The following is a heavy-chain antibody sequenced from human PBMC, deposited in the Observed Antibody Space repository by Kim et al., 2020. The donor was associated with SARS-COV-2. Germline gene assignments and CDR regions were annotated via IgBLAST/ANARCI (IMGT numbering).Heavy chain of an antibody. CDR1: GGSISSYY. CDR2: FYYSGST. D-gene: IGHD1-20*01. J-gene: IGHJ6*03. Sequence: SETLSLTCTVSGGSISSYYWSWIRQPPGKGLEWIGCFYYSGSTNYNPSLKSRFTISVDTSKNQFSLKLRSVTAADTAVYYCARARPSNYNHYYMDVWGKGATVTVSS. CDR3: ARARPSNYNHYYMDV. V-gene: IGHV4-59*08.